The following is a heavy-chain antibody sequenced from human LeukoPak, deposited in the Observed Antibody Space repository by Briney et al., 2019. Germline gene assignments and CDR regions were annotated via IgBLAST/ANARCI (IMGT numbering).Heavy chain of an antibody. CDR1: GFTFSIYA. D-gene: IGHD3-9*01. J-gene: IGHJ4*02. CDR2: ISDTGEST. CDR3: AKGYDILTGYFFDY. V-gene: IGHV3-23*01. Sequence: GGSLRLFCAASGFTFSIYAMSWVRQAPGKGLEWVSSISDTGESTYYADSAKGRFTISRDNSKNTLFLQMNTLGAEDAALYYCAKGYDILTGYFFDYWGQGTLVTVSS.